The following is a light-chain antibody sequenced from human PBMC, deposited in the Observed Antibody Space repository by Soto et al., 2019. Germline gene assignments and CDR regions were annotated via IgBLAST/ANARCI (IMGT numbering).Light chain of an antibody. CDR2: GAS. Sequence: EIVLTQSPGTLSLSPGEGATLSCRASQDVPRSYLAWYQQKPGQAPRLLIYGASIRATGIPDRFSGSGSGTDFTLTISRLEPEDFAVYYCQQYGSSRTFGQGTKVGIK. J-gene: IGKJ1*01. CDR3: QQYGSSRT. CDR1: QDVPRSY. V-gene: IGKV3-20*01.